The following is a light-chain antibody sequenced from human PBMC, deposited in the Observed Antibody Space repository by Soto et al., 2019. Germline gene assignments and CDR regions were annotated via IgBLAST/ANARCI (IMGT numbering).Light chain of an antibody. CDR2: DAS. CDR3: QQYNSYSWT. J-gene: IGKJ1*01. CDR1: QSIGTW. V-gene: IGKV1-5*01. Sequence: DIQMTQSPSTLSASVGDRVTITCRASQSIGTWLAWYQQKSGKAPKLLIHDASSLESGVPSRFSGSGSGTAFTLTISSLQPDDFATYFCQQYNSYSWTFGQGTKVEIK.